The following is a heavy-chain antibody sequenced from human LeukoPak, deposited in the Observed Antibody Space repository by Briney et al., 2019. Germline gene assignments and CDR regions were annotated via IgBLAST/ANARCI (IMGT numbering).Heavy chain of an antibody. Sequence: GGSLRLSCVASGFTFTNYAMSWVRQPPGKGLEWVSAISATRGNTYYADSVQGRFSISRDNSKNTLYLQMNSLRAEDTALYYCAKDISSWTYRYFDLWGRGTLVTVSS. J-gene: IGHJ2*01. CDR1: GFTFTNYA. V-gene: IGHV3-23*01. CDR3: AKDISSWTYRYFDL. D-gene: IGHD3/OR15-3a*01. CDR2: ISATRGNT.